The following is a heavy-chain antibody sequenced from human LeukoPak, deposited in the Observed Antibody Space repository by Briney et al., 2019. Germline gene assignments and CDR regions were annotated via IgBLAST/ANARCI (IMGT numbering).Heavy chain of an antibody. CDR2: IYTSGST. CDR3: ASGSYYNGSESYYTRFDY. Sequence: PSETLSLTCTVSGGSISSGSYYWSWIRQPAGRGLEWIGRIYTSGSTNYNPSLKRRVTISVDPSKNQLSLKLSALTAADTAVYYCASGSYYNGSESYYTRFDYWGQGTLVTVSS. J-gene: IGHJ4*02. D-gene: IGHD3-10*01. CDR1: GGSISSGSYY. V-gene: IGHV4-61*02.